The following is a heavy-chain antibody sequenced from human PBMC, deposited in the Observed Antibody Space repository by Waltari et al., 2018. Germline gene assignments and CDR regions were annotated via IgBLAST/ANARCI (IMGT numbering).Heavy chain of an antibody. V-gene: IGHV3-74*01. CDR3: ARGTPYSSGRESADY. Sequence: DVQLVESGGGLVQPGGAPRLSCAVTELPFRGFRRLWVRQVPGKGLVWVSSISNDGSRTNYAESVKGRFTISRDNAKSILYLQMNSLRGEDSAVYFCARGTPYSSGRESADYWGQGTLVTVSS. J-gene: IGHJ4*02. CDR1: ELPFRGFR. CDR2: ISNDGSRT. D-gene: IGHD6-19*01.